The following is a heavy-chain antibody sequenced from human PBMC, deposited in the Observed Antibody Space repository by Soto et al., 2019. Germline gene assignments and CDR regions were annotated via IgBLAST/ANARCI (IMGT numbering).Heavy chain of an antibody. Sequence: SETLSLTCAVYGGSFSGYYWSWIRQPPWKGLEWIGEINHSGSTNYNPSLKSRVTISVDTSKNQFSLKLSSVTAADTAVYYCAVPRYGSGSYYMVLDYWGQGTLVTVPS. CDR1: GGSFSGYY. J-gene: IGHJ4*02. CDR2: INHSGST. D-gene: IGHD3-10*01. V-gene: IGHV4-34*01. CDR3: AVPRYGSGSYYMVLDY.